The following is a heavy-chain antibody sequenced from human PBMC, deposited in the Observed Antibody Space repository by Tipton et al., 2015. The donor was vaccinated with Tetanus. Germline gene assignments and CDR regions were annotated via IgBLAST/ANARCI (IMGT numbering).Heavy chain of an antibody. CDR2: IYYSGST. V-gene: IGHV4-31*03. CDR3: ARGIPPYSYGYFDY. J-gene: IGHJ4*02. CDR1: GGSISSGGYY. Sequence: TLSLTCTVSGGSISSGGYYWSWIRQHPGKGLEWIGYIYYSGSTYYNPSLKSRVTISVDTSKNQFSLKPSSVTAADTAVYYCARGIPPYSYGYFDYWGQGTLVTVSS. D-gene: IGHD5-18*01.